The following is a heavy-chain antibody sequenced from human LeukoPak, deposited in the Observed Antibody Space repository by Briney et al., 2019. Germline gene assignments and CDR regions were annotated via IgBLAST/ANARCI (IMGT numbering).Heavy chain of an antibody. V-gene: IGHV1-2*02. Sequence: ASVKVSCKASGYTFTGYYMHWVRQAPGQGLEWMGWINPNSGGTNYAQKFQGRVTMTRDTSISTAYMELSRLRSDDTAVYYCARGRYSYGAFYFDYWAREPWSPSPQ. D-gene: IGHD5-18*01. CDR1: GYTFTGYY. CDR3: ARGRYSYGAFYFDY. CDR2: INPNSGGT. J-gene: IGHJ4*02.